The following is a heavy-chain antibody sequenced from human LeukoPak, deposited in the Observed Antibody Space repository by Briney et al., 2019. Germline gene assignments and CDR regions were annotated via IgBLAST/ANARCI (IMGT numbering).Heavy chain of an antibody. CDR2: IDNDGSNS. Sequence: QPGGSLRLSCAASGFTFSSYWMHWVRQAPGKGLVWVSRIDNDGSNSTYADSVKGRFTISRDNAKNTLYLQMNSLRAEDTAVYYCARDYGDYGDYYYGMDVWGQGTTVTVSS. CDR1: GFTFSSYW. V-gene: IGHV3-74*01. D-gene: IGHD4-17*01. J-gene: IGHJ6*02. CDR3: ARDYGDYGDYYYGMDV.